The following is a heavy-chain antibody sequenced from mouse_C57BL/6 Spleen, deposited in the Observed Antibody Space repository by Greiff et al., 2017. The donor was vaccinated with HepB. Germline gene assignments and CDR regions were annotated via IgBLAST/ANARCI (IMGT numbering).Heavy chain of an antibody. D-gene: IGHD2-5*01. J-gene: IGHJ2*01. CDR3: ARAYYSNQYYFDY. Sequence: VQLQQSGAELVRPGTSVKVSCKASGYAFTNYLIEWVKQRPGQGLEWIGVINPGSGGTNYNEKFKGKATLTADKSSSTAYMQLSSLTSEDSAVYVCARAYYSNQYYFDYWGQGTTLTVSS. CDR1: GYAFTNYL. V-gene: IGHV1-54*01. CDR2: INPGSGGT.